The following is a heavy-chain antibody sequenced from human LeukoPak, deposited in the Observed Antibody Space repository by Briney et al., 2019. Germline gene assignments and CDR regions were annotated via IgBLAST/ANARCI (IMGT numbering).Heavy chain of an antibody. D-gene: IGHD3-22*01. CDR3: ARENPSGYYNRPIDY. V-gene: IGHV4-34*01. CDR1: GGSFSGYY. CDR2: INHSGST. J-gene: IGHJ4*02. Sequence: PSETLSLTCAVYGGSFSGYYWSWIRQPSGKGLEWIGEINHSGSTNYNPSLKSRVTMSVVTSKNQFSLKLSSVTAADTAIYYCARENPSGYYNRPIDYWGQGTLVTVSS.